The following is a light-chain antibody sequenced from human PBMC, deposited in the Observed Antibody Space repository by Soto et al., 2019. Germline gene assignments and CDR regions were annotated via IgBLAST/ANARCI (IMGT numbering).Light chain of an antibody. J-gene: IGLJ1*01. CDR2: YDD. CDR1: SSNIGNNA. Sequence: QSVLTQPPSVSEAPRQRFTISCSGSSSNIGNNAVNWYQQLPGKAPKLLIYYDDLLPSGVSDRFSGSKSGTSASLAISGLQSEDEADYYCAAWEDSMNGYGFGRGTKVTV. CDR3: AAWEDSMNGYG. V-gene: IGLV1-36*01.